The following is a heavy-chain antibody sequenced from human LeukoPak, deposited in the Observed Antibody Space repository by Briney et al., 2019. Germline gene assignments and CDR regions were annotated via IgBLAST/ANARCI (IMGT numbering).Heavy chain of an antibody. J-gene: IGHJ4*02. CDR3: ARDGLAYCGGDCYSRY. CDR1: GFTFSSYW. CDR2: ISSSSSTI. D-gene: IGHD2-21*02. Sequence: PGGSLRLSCAASGFTFSSYWMSWVRQAPGKGLEWVSYISSSSSTIYYADSVKGRFTISRDNAKNSLYLQMSSLRAEDTAVYYCARDGLAYCGGDCYSRYWGQGTLVTVSS. V-gene: IGHV3-48*04.